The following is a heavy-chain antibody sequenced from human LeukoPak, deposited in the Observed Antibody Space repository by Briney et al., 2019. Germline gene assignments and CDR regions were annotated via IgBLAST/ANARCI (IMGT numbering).Heavy chain of an antibody. CDR2: VDPEDGET. D-gene: IGHD6-6*01. Sequence: ASVKISCKVSGYTFTDYYVHWVQQAPGKGLEWMGLVDPEDGETIYAEKFQGRVTITADTSTDTAYMELSSLRSEDTAVYYCATGSDSSSADYWGQGTLVTVSS. CDR3: ATGSDSSSADY. V-gene: IGHV1-69-2*01. J-gene: IGHJ4*02. CDR1: GYTFTDYY.